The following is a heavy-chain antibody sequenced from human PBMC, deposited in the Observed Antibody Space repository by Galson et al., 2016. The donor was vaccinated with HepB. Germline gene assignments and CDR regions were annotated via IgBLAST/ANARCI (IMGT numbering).Heavy chain of an antibody. D-gene: IGHD1-26*01. CDR3: ARPFSRTAMGYYFNYYAMDV. CDR1: GFTFSSYS. J-gene: IGHJ6*02. V-gene: IGHV3-21*01. CDR2: ISSTSTYI. Sequence: SLRLSCAASGFTFSSYSMNWVRQAPGKGLEWVSSISSTSTYIYYADSVKGRFTISRDNAKNSLYLQMDSLRAEDTAVYYCARPFSRTAMGYYFNYYAMDVWGQGTSVTVSS.